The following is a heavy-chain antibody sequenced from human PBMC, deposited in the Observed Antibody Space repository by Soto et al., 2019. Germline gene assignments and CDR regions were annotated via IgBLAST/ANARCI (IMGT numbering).Heavy chain of an antibody. CDR1: GCSISSYY. J-gene: IGHJ6*03. V-gene: IGHV4-59*01. Sequence: SETLSLTCTVSGCSISSYYWSWIRQPPGKGLEWIGYIYYSGSTNYNPSLKSRVTISVDTSKNQFSLKLSSVTAADTAVYYCARRIAARSLYYYYYMDVWGKGTTVTVSS. D-gene: IGHD6-6*01. CDR2: IYYSGST. CDR3: ARRIAARSLYYYYYMDV.